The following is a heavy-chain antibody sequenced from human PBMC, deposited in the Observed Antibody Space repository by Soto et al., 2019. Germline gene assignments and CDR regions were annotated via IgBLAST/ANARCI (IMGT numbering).Heavy chain of an antibody. D-gene: IGHD3-16*01. CDR1: GFTFSSYG. J-gene: IGHJ6*02. V-gene: IGHV3-30*18. CDR2: ISYDGSNK. CDR3: AKDLDYPPYDYYGMDV. Sequence: QVQLVESGGGVVQPGRSLRLSCAASGFTFSSYGMHWVRQAPGTGLEWVAVISYDGSNKYYADSVKGRFTISRDNSKNTRDLQMNSLRAEDTAVYYCAKDLDYPPYDYYGMDVWGQGTTVTVSS.